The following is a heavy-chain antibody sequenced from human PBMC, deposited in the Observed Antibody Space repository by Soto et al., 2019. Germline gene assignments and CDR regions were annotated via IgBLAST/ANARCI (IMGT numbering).Heavy chain of an antibody. J-gene: IGHJ4*02. CDR3: ARAITTGTRYFDY. V-gene: IGHV3-21*01. CDR2: ISSNSSYI. D-gene: IGHD6-13*01. Sequence: EVQLVESGGGLVKPGGSLRLSCAASGFTFSSYSMNWVRLAPVKGLECVSSISSNSSYIYYADAVKGRFTISRYNAKNSLYLQMNSLRAEDTAVYYCARAITTGTRYFDYWGQGTLVTVSS. CDR1: GFTFSSYS.